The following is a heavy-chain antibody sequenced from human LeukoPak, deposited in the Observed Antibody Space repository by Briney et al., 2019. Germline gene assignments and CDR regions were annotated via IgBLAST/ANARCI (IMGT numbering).Heavy chain of an antibody. D-gene: IGHD1-1*01. V-gene: IGHV3-48*04. CDR3: ARDHNYAFDN. J-gene: IGHJ4*02. CDR1: GFPFIDYS. CDR2: IGISSGNT. Sequence: GRSLRLSCTASGFPFIDYSMNWVRQAPGKGLEWISYIGISSGNTKYADSVKGRFTISAGNAKNSLYLQMNSLRVEDTAVYYCARDHNYAFDNWGQGTLVSVSS.